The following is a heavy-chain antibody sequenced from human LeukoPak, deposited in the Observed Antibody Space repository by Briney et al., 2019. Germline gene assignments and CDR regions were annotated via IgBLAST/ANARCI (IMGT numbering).Heavy chain of an antibody. CDR2: ISAYNGNT. CDR3: ARATLSRFGELLGY. J-gene: IGHJ4*02. CDR1: GYTFTSYG. Sequence: ASVKVSCKASGYTFTSYGISWVRQAPGQGLEWMGWISAYNGNTNYAQKLQGRVTMTTDTSTSTAYMELRSLRSDDTAVYYCARATLSRFGELLGYWGQGTLVTVSS. V-gene: IGHV1-18*01. D-gene: IGHD3-10*01.